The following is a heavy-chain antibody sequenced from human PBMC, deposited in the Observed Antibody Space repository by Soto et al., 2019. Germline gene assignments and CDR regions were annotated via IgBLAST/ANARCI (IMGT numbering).Heavy chain of an antibody. CDR1: GGSIGSYY. CDR3: AREGIAARPGDYYYYYYYMDV. V-gene: IGHV4-59*01. D-gene: IGHD6-6*01. J-gene: IGHJ6*03. Sequence: SETLSLTCTVSGGSIGSYYWSWIRQPPGKGLEWIGYIYYSGSTNYNPSLKSRVTISVDTSKNQFSLKLSSVTAADTAVYYCAREGIAARPGDYYYYYYYMDVWGKGTTVTVSS. CDR2: IYYSGST.